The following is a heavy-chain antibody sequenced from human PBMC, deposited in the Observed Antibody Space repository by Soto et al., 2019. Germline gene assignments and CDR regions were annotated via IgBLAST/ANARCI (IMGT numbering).Heavy chain of an antibody. CDR1: GFTFSSYS. V-gene: IGHV3-21*01. CDR3: ARDHTLELRVFGMDV. D-gene: IGHD1-7*01. CDR2: ISSSSSYI. Sequence: EVQLVESGGGLVKPGGSLRLSCAASGFTFSSYSMNWVRQAPGKGLEWVSSISSSSSYIYYADSVKGRFTISRDNAKNSLYLQMNSLRVEDTAVYYCARDHTLELRVFGMDVWGQGTTVTVSS. J-gene: IGHJ6*02.